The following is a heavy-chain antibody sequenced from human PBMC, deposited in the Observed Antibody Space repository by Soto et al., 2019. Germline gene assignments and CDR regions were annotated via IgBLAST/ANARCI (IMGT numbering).Heavy chain of an antibody. Sequence: SETLSLTCTVSGGSISSYYWSWIRQPPGKGLEWIGYIYYSGSTNYNPSLKSRVTISVDTSKNQFSLKLSSVTAADTAVYYCAREGWNYDYYYYGMDVWGQGTTVTVSS. J-gene: IGHJ6*02. CDR1: GGSISSYY. V-gene: IGHV4-59*01. CDR2: IYYSGST. D-gene: IGHD1-7*01. CDR3: AREGWNYDYYYYGMDV.